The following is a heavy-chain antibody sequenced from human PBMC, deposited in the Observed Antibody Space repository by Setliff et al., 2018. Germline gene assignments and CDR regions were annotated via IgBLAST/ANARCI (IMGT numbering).Heavy chain of an antibody. CDR3: ARQSVMGLADNTWFDP. CDR2: IYRTGNT. V-gene: IGHV4-38-2*01. D-gene: IGHD2-15*01. J-gene: IGHJ5*02. CDR1: GYSISSGYY. Sequence: SETLSLTCAVSGYSISSGYYWAWSRQPPEKGLEWIGSIYRTGNTHYNQSLKSRVTISLDTSKNPFSLKLTAVTAADTAIYYCARQSVMGLADNTWFDPWGQGTLVPVSS.